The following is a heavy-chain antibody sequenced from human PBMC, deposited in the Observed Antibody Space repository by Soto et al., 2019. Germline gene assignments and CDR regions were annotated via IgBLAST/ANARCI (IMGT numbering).Heavy chain of an antibody. CDR3: VRERGLSSFYGMDV. CDR1: GFTLTTYT. CDR2: ITSSSGHI. Sequence: VQLVESGGGLVKPGGSLRLSCEASGFTLTTYTMNWVRQASGKGLGWVSSITSSSGHIYYADSVKGRFTISRDNARNSLYLQMNSLRAEDTAVYYCVRERGLSSFYGMDVWGQGTTVTVSS. V-gene: IGHV3-21*02. J-gene: IGHJ6*02. D-gene: IGHD3-10*01.